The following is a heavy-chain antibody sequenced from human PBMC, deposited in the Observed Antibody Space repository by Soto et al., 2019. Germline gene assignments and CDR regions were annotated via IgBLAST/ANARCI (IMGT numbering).Heavy chain of an antibody. Sequence: PSETLSLTCAVSGGSISRTNWWSWVRQPPGKGLEWIGEIYHSGSTSYNPSLESRVTISVDKSKNHFSLKLNSVTAADTAVYYCAKRGPYYDSSGYYYSGQGTLVTVSS. D-gene: IGHD3-22*01. CDR1: GGSISRTNW. CDR2: IYHSGST. J-gene: IGHJ4*02. CDR3: AKRGPYYDSSGYYY. V-gene: IGHV4-4*02.